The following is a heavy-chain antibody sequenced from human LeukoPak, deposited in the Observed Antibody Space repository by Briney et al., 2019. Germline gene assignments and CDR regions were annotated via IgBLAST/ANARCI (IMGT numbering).Heavy chain of an antibody. D-gene: IGHD2-15*01. Sequence: GGPLRLSCAASGFTFSDYAMHWVRLTPGKGLEWVAVISFDGNNKFYADSVKGRFTISRDNSRNTLYLQMNSLRAEDTAVYSCTRGPRPLRYCSGGSCPSYYSGMDVWGQGTTVTVSS. V-gene: IGHV3-30*04. CDR1: GFTFSDYA. J-gene: IGHJ6*02. CDR3: TRGPRPLRYCSGGSCPSYYSGMDV. CDR2: ISFDGNNK.